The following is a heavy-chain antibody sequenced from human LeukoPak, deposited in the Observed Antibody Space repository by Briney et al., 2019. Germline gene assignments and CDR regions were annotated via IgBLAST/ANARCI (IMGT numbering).Heavy chain of an antibody. CDR1: GFTLDDYA. J-gene: IGHJ2*01. D-gene: IGHD6-13*01. V-gene: IGHV3-9*01. CDR2: ISWNSGSI. Sequence: GRSLRLSCAASGFTLDDYAMHWVRQAPGKGLEWVSGISWNSGSIGYADSVKGRFTISRDNAKNSLYLQMNSLRAEDTALYYCARAVYSSSWYSYWYFDLWGRGTLVTVSS. CDR3: ARAVYSSSWYSYWYFDL.